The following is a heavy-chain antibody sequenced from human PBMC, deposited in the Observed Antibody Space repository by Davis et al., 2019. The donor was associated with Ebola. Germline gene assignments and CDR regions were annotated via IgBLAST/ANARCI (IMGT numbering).Heavy chain of an antibody. CDR1: GFTFSSYA. CDR2: ISGSGGST. Sequence: GESLKISCAASGFTFSSYAMSWVRQAPGKGLEWVSAISGSGGSTYYADSVKGRFTISRDNSKNTLYLQMSSLRAEDTAVYYCAKARGYSGSYLDYWGQGTLVTVSS. CDR3: AKARGYSGSYLDY. V-gene: IGHV3-23*01. J-gene: IGHJ4*02. D-gene: IGHD1-26*01.